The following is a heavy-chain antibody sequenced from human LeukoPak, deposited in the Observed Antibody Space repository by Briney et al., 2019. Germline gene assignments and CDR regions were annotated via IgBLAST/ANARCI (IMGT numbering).Heavy chain of an antibody. D-gene: IGHD6-13*01. CDR1: GYTFTSHY. V-gene: IGHV1-46*01. J-gene: IGHJ4*02. CDR3: ARDNTAAGPFDY. Sequence: ASVKISCKASGYTFTSHYMHWVRQAPGQGLEWMGIVDPSGGSTSRAQKFQGRVTITRDTSTSTVYMELSSLRSEDTAVYYCARDNTAAGPFDYWGQGTLVTVSS. CDR2: VDPSGGST.